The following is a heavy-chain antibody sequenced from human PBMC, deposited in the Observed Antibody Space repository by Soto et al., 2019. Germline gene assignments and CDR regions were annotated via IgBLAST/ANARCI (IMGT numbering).Heavy chain of an antibody. CDR1: GGTFSSYA. Sequence: QVQLVQSGAEVKKPGSSVKVSCKASGGTFSSYAISWVRQAPGQGLEWMGGIIPIFGTANYAQKFQGRVRITADESTSTAYMELSSLRSEDTAVYYCAREGGLGYCSSTSCYADMMGYFDYWGQGTLVTVSS. J-gene: IGHJ4*02. CDR3: AREGGLGYCSSTSCYADMMGYFDY. V-gene: IGHV1-69*01. CDR2: IIPIFGTA. D-gene: IGHD2-2*01.